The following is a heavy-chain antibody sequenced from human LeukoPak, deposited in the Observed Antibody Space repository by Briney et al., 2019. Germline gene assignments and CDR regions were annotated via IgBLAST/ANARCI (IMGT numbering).Heavy chain of an antibody. V-gene: IGHV3-30*12. J-gene: IGHJ4*02. Sequence: GGSLRLSCAASGFSFKNYGMHWVRQAPGKGLEWVAFIQYDGSNKYYEDSVKGRFTISRDNSKNTLYLQMNSLRAEDTAVYYCARRAGDYSHPYDYWGQGILVTVSS. CDR1: GFSFKNYG. D-gene: IGHD3-22*01. CDR3: ARRAGDYSHPYDY. CDR2: IQYDGSNK.